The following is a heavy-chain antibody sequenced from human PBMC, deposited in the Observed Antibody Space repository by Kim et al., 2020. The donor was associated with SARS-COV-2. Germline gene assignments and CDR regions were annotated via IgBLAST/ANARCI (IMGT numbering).Heavy chain of an antibody. V-gene: IGHV3-9*01. D-gene: IGHD3-9*01. J-gene: IGHJ4*02. CDR2: ISWNSGSI. CDR1: GFTFDDYA. CDR3: AKAGRYFDWFDY. Sequence: GGSLRLSCAASGFTFDDYAMHWVRQAPGKGLEWVSGISWNSGSIGYADSVKGRFTISRDNAKNSLYLQMNSLRAEDTALYYCAKAGRYFDWFDYWGQGTLVTVSS.